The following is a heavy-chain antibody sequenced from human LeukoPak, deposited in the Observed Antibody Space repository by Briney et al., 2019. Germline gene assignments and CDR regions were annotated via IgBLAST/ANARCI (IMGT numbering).Heavy chain of an antibody. Sequence: PSETLSLTSTVSGGSISSYYWSWIRQPPGKGLEWIGYIYYSGSTNYNPSLKSRVTISVDTSKNQFSLKLSSVTAADTAVYYCARGYYGSSDAFDIWGQGTMVTVSS. V-gene: IGHV4-59*01. CDR1: GGSISSYY. D-gene: IGHD3-10*01. CDR3: ARGYYGSSDAFDI. J-gene: IGHJ3*02. CDR2: IYYSGST.